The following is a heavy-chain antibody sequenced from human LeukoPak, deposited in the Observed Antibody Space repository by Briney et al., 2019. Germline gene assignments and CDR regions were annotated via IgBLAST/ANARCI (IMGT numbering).Heavy chain of an antibody. J-gene: IGHJ3*02. CDR1: GNTFTGDY. CDR3: ARRCTNGICLGAFDI. D-gene: IGHD2-8*01. Sequence: ASVKVSCKASGNTFTGDYMHWVRQAPGQGLEWMGWINPNSGGTNYAQKFQGRVTITRDTSIGTAYMDLSRLRSDDTAVYYCARRCTNGICLGAFDIWGQGTLVTVSS. CDR2: INPNSGGT. V-gene: IGHV1-2*02.